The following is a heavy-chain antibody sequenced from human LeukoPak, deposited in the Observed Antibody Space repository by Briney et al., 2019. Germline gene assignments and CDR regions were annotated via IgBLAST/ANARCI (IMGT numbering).Heavy chain of an antibody. J-gene: IGHJ4*02. D-gene: IGHD5-24*01. CDR3: ARKDGDG. CDR2: IYNSGST. V-gene: IGHV4-4*08. Sequence: SETLSLTCTVSGGSISSYYWSWIRQPPGEGLEWIGHIYNSGSTNYNPSLRGRVTISLDTSKNQVSLKLTSVTAADTAMYYCARKDGDGWGQGTLVTVSS. CDR1: GGSISSYY.